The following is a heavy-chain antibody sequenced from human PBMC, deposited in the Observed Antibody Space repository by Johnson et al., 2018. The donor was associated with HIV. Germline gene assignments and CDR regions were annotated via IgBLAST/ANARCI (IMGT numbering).Heavy chain of an antibody. Sequence: QAQLVESGGGVVQPGGSLRLSCAASGFTFSSYAMHWVRQAPGKGLEWVAVISYDGSNKYYEDSVKGRFTISRDTSKNTLYLQMNSLRAEDTAVYYCARDLSMIVVANAFDIWGQGTMVTVSS. J-gene: IGHJ3*02. V-gene: IGHV3-30-3*01. CDR3: ARDLSMIVVANAFDI. CDR1: GFTFSSYA. CDR2: ISYDGSNK. D-gene: IGHD3-22*01.